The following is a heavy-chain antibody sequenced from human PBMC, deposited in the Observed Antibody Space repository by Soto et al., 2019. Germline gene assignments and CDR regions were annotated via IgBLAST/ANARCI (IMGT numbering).Heavy chain of an antibody. CDR3: ARQFYGSGSSDD. J-gene: IGHJ4*02. D-gene: IGHD3-10*01. V-gene: IGHV3-74*01. Sequence: EVQLVESGGGLVQPGGSLRLSCAASGFTFTNYWMHWVRQAPGKGLVWVSRINSERSTTNYADSVKGRFTISRDNAKNTVYLQMNSLRAEDTAVYYCARQFYGSGSSDDWGQGTLVTVSS. CDR2: INSERSTT. CDR1: GFTFTNYW.